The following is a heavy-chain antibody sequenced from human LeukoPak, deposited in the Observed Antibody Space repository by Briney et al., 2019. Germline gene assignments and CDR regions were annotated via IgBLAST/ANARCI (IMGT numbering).Heavy chain of an antibody. J-gene: IGHJ6*04. CDR1: GFTVSSNY. V-gene: IGHV3-66*02. CDR3: ARDYVGDV. CDR2: IYRGGAT. Sequence: PGGSLRLSCAASGFTVSSNYMSWVRQAPGKGLEWVAVIYRGGATFYADSVKGRFTISRDSSKNTLDLQMNSLSAEDTAVYYCARDYVGDVWGKGTTVTVSS. D-gene: IGHD3-16*01.